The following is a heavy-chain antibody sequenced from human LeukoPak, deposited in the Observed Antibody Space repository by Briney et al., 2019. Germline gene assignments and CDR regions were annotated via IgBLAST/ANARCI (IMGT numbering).Heavy chain of an antibody. D-gene: IGHD2-2*01. CDR2: ISGNNDNP. J-gene: IGHJ4*02. V-gene: IGHV1-18*01. CDR3: ARDGTSTDDY. CDR1: GYTFSNIG. Sequence: ASAKVSCKASGYTFSNIGISWVRQAPGQGLEWMGWISGNNDNPNYVQKFQGRFTVTTDSSTNTAYMELRNLRSDDTAVYYCARDGTSTDDYWGQGTLVTVSS.